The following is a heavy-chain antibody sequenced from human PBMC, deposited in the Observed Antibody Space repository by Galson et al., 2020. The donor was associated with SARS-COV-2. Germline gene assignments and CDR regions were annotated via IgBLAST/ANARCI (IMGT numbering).Heavy chain of an antibody. J-gene: IGHJ6*02. V-gene: IGHV3-30*18. CDR3: AKDLTTLTLAMDV. D-gene: IGHD1-1*01. CDR1: GFTFSTYG. Sequence: GGSLRLSCAASGFTFSTYGMHWVRQAPGKGLEWVAVISSDGSNKYYADSVKGRFTISRDNSKNTLYLQMNSLRVEDTAVYACAKDLTTLTLAMDVWGQGTTVTVSS. CDR2: ISSDGSNK.